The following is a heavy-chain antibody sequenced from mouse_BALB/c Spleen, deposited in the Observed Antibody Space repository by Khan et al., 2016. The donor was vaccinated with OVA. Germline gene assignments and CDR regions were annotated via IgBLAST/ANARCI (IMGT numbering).Heavy chain of an antibody. D-gene: IGHD1-1*01. CDR1: GFPFSTYG. Sequence: EVELVESGGDLVKPGGSLKLSCAASGFPFSTYGMSWVRQTPDKRLEWVATISRSSSYTYYPDSVKGRFTISRDNAKNTLYLQMSSLKSKDTGMYYCARLLPSYFDYWGQGTTLTVSS. J-gene: IGHJ2*01. CDR3: ARLLPSYFDY. CDR2: ISRSSSYT. V-gene: IGHV5-6*01.